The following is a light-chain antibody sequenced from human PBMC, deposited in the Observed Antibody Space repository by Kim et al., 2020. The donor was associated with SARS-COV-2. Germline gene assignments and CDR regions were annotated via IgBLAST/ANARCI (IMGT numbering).Light chain of an antibody. V-gene: IGKV3-11*01. J-gene: IGKJ5*01. Sequence: SWSRGEGATLSCRAIQSVGDFLSCYQQIPGQTPRLLIYDASGRATGIPARFGGGVSGTDFSLTISSLESEVFAIYFCQRSSWPLTFGQGTRRGIK. CDR3: QRSSWPLT. CDR2: DAS. CDR1: QSVGDF.